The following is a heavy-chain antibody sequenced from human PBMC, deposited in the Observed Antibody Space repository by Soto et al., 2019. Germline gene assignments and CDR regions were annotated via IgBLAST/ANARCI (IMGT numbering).Heavy chain of an antibody. CDR1: GFTFSNAW. V-gene: IGHV3-23*01. J-gene: IGHJ1*01. CDR2: ISGSGGST. D-gene: IGHD3-22*01. CDR3: AKDPRHIEAWDPWYYDSSGYYPIEYFQH. Sequence: GGSLRLSCAASGFTFSNAWMNWVRQAPGKGLEWVSAISGSGGSTYYADSVKGRFTISRDNSKNTLYLQMNSLRAEDTAVYYCAKDPRHIEAWDPWYYDSSGYYPIEYFQHWGQGTLVTVSS.